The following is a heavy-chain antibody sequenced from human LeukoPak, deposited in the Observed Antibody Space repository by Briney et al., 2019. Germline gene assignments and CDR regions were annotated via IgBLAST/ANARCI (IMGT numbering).Heavy chain of an antibody. CDR1: GGTFSSYA. CDR3: ARQSGYYAQPFDY. D-gene: IGHD3-22*01. CDR2: IIPISGTA. J-gene: IGHJ4*02. Sequence: GASVKVSCKASGGTFSSYAISWVRQAPGQGLEWMGGIIPISGTANYAQKFQGRVTITADESTSTAYMELSSLRSEDTAVYYCARQSGYYAQPFDYWGQGTLVTVSS. V-gene: IGHV1-69*13.